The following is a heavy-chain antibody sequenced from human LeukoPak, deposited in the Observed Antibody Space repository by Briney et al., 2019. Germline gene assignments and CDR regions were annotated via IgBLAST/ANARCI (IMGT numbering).Heavy chain of an antibody. D-gene: IGHD3-10*01. Sequence: PSESLSLTCAAYGGSFSGYYRSWVRQPPGKGLEWIGEINNSGNTNYNPYLKRGVTRSVDTSKNQISLKLSSVTGAETAVFYFARGGIPKVLYYGMDVWGQGTTVTVSS. CDR3: ARGGIPKVLYYGMDV. V-gene: IGHV4-34*01. J-gene: IGHJ6*02. CDR2: INNSGNT. CDR1: GGSFSGYY.